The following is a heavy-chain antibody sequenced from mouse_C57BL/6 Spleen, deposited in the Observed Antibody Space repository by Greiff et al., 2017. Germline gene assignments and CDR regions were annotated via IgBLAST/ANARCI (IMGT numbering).Heavy chain of an antibody. CDR1: GYTFTSYW. CDR2: INPSNGGT. CDR3: AREGFRRYYFDY. V-gene: IGHV1-53*01. D-gene: IGHD1-1*01. J-gene: IGHJ2*01. Sequence: QVQLQQPGTELVKPGASVKLSCKASGYTFTSYWMHWVKQRPGQGLEWIGNINPSNGGTNYNEKVKSKATLTVDKSSSTAYMQLSSLTSEDSAVYYGAREGFRRYYFDYWGQGTTLTVSS.